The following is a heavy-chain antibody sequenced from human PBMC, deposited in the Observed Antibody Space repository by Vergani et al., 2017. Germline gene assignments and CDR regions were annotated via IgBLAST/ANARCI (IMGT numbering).Heavy chain of an antibody. CDR3: GRGRDNYN. CDR2: IKNTGDST. CDR1: GFTFSSHA. J-gene: IGHJ4*02. V-gene: IGHV3-23*01. D-gene: IGHD5-24*01. Sequence: EVQLMQSEGAVVQPGGSLRLSCVASGFTFSSHAMSWVRQGHGPGLEWVSSIKNTGDSTHYADSVKCRFPISRDNSTNTLYLQKNSLIVEDTAVYYCGRGRDNYNWGQGTLVTVSS.